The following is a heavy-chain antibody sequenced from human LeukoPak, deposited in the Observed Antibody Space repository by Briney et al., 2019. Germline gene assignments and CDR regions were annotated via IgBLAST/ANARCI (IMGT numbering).Heavy chain of an antibody. Sequence: SETLSLTCTVSGGSISSYYWSWIRQPAGKGLEWIGRIYTSGSTNYNPSLKSRVTMSVDTSKNQFSLKLSSVTAADTAVYYCAGEVGSSGYYYYFDYWGQGTLVTVSS. CDR2: IYTSGST. CDR1: GGSISSYY. J-gene: IGHJ4*02. CDR3: AGEVGSSGYYYYFDY. V-gene: IGHV4-4*07. D-gene: IGHD3-22*01.